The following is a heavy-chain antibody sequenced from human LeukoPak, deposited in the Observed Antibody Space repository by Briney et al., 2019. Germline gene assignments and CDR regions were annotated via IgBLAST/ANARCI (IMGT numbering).Heavy chain of an antibody. CDR2: IYHSGST. D-gene: IGHD6-6*01. CDR1: GYSISSGYY. J-gene: IGHJ4*02. Sequence: SETLSLTCAVSGYSISSGYYWGWIRQPPGKGLEWIGSIYHSGSTYYNPSLKSRVTISVDTSKNQFSLKLSSVTAADTAVYYFARRVAARPLWYFDYWGQGTLVTVSS. CDR3: ARRVAARPLWYFDY. V-gene: IGHV4-38-2*01.